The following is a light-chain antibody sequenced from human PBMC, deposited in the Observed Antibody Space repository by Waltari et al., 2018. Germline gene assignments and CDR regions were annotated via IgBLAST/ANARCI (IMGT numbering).Light chain of an antibody. J-gene: IGKJ1*01. CDR3: MQDLQIPWT. CDR2: LGS. Sequence: DIVMTQSPLSLPVTPGEPASISCRSSQSLLHSNGYNYLDWYLQKPGQSPQLLIYLGSTRASGVPDRFSGSGTGTDFTLKISRVQAEDVGVYYCMQDLQIPWTFGQGTKLEIK. CDR1: QSLLHSNGYNY. V-gene: IGKV2-28*01.